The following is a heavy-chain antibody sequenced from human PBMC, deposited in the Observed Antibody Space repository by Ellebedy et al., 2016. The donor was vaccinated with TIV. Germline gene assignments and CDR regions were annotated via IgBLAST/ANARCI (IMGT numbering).Heavy chain of an antibody. J-gene: IGHJ4*02. V-gene: IGHV3-9*01. CDR3: AKEGAGVTYGENFDS. Sequence: SLKISCSASGFTFGDYAMYWVRHTRGKGLEWVAGISWNSAIITYAESVKGRFTVSRDNARESLYLQMVSLRPGDTALYYCAKEGAGVTYGENFDSWGQGALVTVSS. D-gene: IGHD3-10*01. CDR1: GFTFGDYA. CDR2: ISWNSAII.